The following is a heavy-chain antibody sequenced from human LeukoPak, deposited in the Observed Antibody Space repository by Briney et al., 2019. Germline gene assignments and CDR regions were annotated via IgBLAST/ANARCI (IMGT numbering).Heavy chain of an antibody. CDR3: ARDATLYPSYFGY. CDR2: ISSSGSTI. D-gene: IGHD2-15*01. Sequence: GGSLRLSCAASGFTFSSYEMNWVRQAPGKGLEWVSYISSSGSTIYYADSVKGRFTISRDNAKNSLYLQMNSLRAEDTAVYYCARDATLYPSYFGYWGQGTLVTVSS. J-gene: IGHJ4*02. V-gene: IGHV3-48*03. CDR1: GFTFSSYE.